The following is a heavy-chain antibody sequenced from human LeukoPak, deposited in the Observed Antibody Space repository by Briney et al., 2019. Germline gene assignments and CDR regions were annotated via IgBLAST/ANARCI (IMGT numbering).Heavy chain of an antibody. CDR3: ARESHADIAMVNDY. CDR2: ISSSSSYI. D-gene: IGHD5-18*01. Sequence: GGSLRLSCAASGFTFSTYSMNWVRQAPGKGLEWVSSISSSSSYIYYADSVKGRFTISRDNAKNSLYLQMNSLRAEDTALYYCARESHADIAMVNDYWGQGTLVTVSS. CDR1: GFTFSTYS. J-gene: IGHJ4*02. V-gene: IGHV3-21*01.